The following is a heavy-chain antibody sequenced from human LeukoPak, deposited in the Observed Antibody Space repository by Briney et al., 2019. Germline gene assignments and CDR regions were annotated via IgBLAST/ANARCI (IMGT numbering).Heavy chain of an antibody. Sequence: SETLSLTCTVSGGSINSYYWSWIRQPVGRGLEWIGRVHASGNTNYNPSLKSRITMSIDTSKNQFSLRLHSVTAADTAVYYCARAGSGDLDYWGQGTLVTVSS. D-gene: IGHD7-27*01. J-gene: IGHJ4*02. CDR3: ARAGSGDLDY. V-gene: IGHV4-4*07. CDR1: GGSINSYY. CDR2: VHASGNT.